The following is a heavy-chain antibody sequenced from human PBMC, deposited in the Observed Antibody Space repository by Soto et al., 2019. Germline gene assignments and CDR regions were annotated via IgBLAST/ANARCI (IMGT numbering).Heavy chain of an antibody. CDR2: ISGSGGST. CDR3: AKALMDGPYGDYVAFEY. V-gene: IGHV3-23*01. Sequence: GGSLRRSCSSSAFTFSSYAMSWGRHAPGQGLEWVSAISGSGGSTYYADSVKGRFTISRDNSKNTLYLQMNSLRAEDTAVYYCAKALMDGPYGDYVAFEYWGQGTRVIVSS. J-gene: IGHJ4*02. CDR1: AFTFSSYA. D-gene: IGHD4-17*01.